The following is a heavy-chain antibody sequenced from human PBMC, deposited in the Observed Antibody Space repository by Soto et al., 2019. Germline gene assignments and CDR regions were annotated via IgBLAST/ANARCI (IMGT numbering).Heavy chain of an antibody. J-gene: IGHJ4*02. CDR3: ARAPIVVVTAIPDY. CDR1: GYTFTSYG. V-gene: IGHV1-18*01. CDR2: IRAYNGNT. D-gene: IGHD2-21*02. Sequence: QVQLVQSGAEVKKPGASVKVSCKASGYTFTSYGISWVRQAPGQGLEWMGWIRAYNGNTNYAQKLQGRVTMTTDTPTSTADMELRSLRSDDTAVYYCARAPIVVVTAIPDYWGQGTLVTVSS.